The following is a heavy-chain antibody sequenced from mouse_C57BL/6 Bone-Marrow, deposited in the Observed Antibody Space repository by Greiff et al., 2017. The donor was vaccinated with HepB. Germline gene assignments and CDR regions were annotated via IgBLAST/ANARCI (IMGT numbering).Heavy chain of an antibody. CDR1: GFTFSDYG. J-gene: IGHJ4*01. CDR3: AKKDATVVAPYAMDY. Sequence: EVMLVESGGGLVKPGGSLKLSCAASGFTFSDYGMHWVRQAPEKGLEWVAYISSGSSTIYYADTVKGRFTISRDNAKNTLFLQMTSLRSEDTAMYYWAKKDATVVAPYAMDYWGQGTSVTVSS. CDR2: ISSGSSTI. D-gene: IGHD1-1*01. V-gene: IGHV5-17*01.